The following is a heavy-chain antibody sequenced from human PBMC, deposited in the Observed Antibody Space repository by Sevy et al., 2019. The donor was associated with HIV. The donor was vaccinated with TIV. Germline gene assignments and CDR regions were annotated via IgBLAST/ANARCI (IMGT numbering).Heavy chain of an antibody. D-gene: IGHD3-22*01. J-gene: IGHJ3*02. CDR2: INSDGSST. CDR1: GFTFSSYW. CDR3: AREGHYYDSSGYGPVAFDI. V-gene: IGHV3-74*01. Sequence: GGSLRLSCAASGFTFSSYWMHWVRQAPGKGLVWVSRINSDGSSTSYADSVKGRFTISRDNAKNTLYLRMNSLRAEDTAVYYCAREGHYYDSSGYGPVAFDIWGQGTMVTVSS.